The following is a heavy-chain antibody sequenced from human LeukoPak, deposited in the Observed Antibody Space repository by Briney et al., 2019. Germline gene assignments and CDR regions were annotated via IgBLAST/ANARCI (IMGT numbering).Heavy chain of an antibody. J-gene: IGHJ4*02. V-gene: IGHV1-18*04. CDR2: ISAYNGNT. D-gene: IGHD3-9*01. CDR1: GYTFTSYG. Sequence: ASVKVSCKASGYTFTSYGISWVRQVPGQGLEWMGWISAYNGNTNYAQKLQGRVTMTTDTSTSTAYMELRSLRSDDTAVYYCARGTAYYDILTGSSPLDYWGQGTLVTVSS. CDR3: ARGTAYYDILTGSSPLDY.